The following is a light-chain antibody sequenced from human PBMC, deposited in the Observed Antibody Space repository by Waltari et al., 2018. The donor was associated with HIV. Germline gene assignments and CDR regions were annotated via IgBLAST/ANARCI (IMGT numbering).Light chain of an antibody. CDR3: QQANTFPLT. J-gene: IGKJ3*01. CDR2: GAS. V-gene: IGKV1D-12*01. Sequence: QINQSPSSASASVGATVPFTLRVCPPTANWLAWYQQKPGKAPNLLIYGASSWQSGVPSRFSGSGSGTDFTLNINSLQAEDSAIYYCQQANTFPLTFGPGTKLDI. CDR1: PPTANW.